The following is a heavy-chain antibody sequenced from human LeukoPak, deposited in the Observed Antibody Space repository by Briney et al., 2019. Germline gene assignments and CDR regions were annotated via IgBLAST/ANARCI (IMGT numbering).Heavy chain of an antibody. CDR2: IYYSGST. Sequence: PSETQSLTCTVSGGSISSYYSSWIRQPPGKGLEWIGYIYYSGSTNYNPSLKSRVTISVDTSKNQFSLKLSSVTAADTAVYYCARGRFYGDYYFDYWGQGTLVTVSS. CDR3: ARGRFYGDYYFDY. CDR1: GGSISSYY. D-gene: IGHD4-17*01. J-gene: IGHJ4*02. V-gene: IGHV4-59*01.